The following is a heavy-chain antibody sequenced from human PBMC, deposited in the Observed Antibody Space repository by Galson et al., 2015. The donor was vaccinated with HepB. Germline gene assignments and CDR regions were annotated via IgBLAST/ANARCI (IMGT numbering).Heavy chain of an antibody. CDR2: IYPGDSDT. CDR3: ARVSWTTVTTWAFDY. CDR1: GYSFTSYW. V-gene: IGHV5-51*03. Sequence: QSGAEVKKPGESLKISCKGSGYSFTSYWIGWVRQMPGKGLEWMGIIYPGDSDTRYSPSFQGQVTISADKSISTAYLQWSSLKASDTAMYYCARVSWTTVTTWAFDYWGQGTLVTVSS. D-gene: IGHD4-17*01. J-gene: IGHJ4*02.